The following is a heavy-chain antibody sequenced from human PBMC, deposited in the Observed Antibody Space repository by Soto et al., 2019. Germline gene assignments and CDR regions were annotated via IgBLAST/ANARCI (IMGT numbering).Heavy chain of an antibody. CDR1: GGSVSSGNHY. CDR2: VFYSGSD. J-gene: IGHJ4*02. CDR3: ARGRGYGYGIDY. V-gene: IGHV4-61*01. D-gene: IGHD5-18*01. Sequence: QMQLQEEGPGLVKPSETLSLTCTVSGGSVSSGNHYWSWLRQPPGKELEFIAFVFYSGSDNYNHSLKSRVTTSIDTSKNQFALNLRSVTAADTAVYYCARGRGYGYGIDYWGQGALVTVSS.